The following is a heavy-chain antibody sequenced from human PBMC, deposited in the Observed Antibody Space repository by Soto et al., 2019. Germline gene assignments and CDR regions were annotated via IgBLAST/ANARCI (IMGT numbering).Heavy chain of an antibody. CDR2: INHRART. Sequence: SETLSLTCAVYGGSFSAYYWSWIRQSPGKGLEWIGEINHRARTNYNPSIKSRVTISVDTSKNQFSLKLSSVTAADTAVYYCAREWERTIDYWGKGTLVTVPS. D-gene: IGHD1-26*01. CDR1: GGSFSAYY. J-gene: IGHJ4*02. V-gene: IGHV4-34*01. CDR3: AREWERTIDY.